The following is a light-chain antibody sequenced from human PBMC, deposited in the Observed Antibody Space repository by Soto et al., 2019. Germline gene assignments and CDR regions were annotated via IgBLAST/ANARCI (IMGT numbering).Light chain of an antibody. CDR2: DAS. CDR3: QQRDIWQWT. Sequence: EIVLTQSPATLSLSPGERATLSCWASQSVNRYLVWYQQKPGQAPRLLMYDASKRATGIPARFSGSGSGTDFTLTISSLEPADFEVYYCQQRDIWQWTFGQGTKVDI. CDR1: QSVNRY. V-gene: IGKV3-11*01. J-gene: IGKJ1*01.